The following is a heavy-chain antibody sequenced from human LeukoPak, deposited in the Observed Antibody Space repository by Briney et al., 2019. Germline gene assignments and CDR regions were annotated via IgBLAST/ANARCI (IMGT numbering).Heavy chain of an antibody. CDR2: IYSGGST. V-gene: IGHV3-53*01. CDR3: ASQTIYYSNYRWEHFDY. Sequence: GGSLRLSCAASGFTVSSNYMSWVRQAPGKGLEWVSVIYSGGSTYYADSVKGRFTISRDNSKNTLYLQMNSLRAEDTAVYYCASQTIYYSNYRWEHFDYWGQGTLVTVSS. D-gene: IGHD4-11*01. J-gene: IGHJ4*02. CDR1: GFTVSSNY.